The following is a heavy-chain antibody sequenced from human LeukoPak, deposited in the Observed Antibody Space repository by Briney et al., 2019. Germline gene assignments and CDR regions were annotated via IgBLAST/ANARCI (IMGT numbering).Heavy chain of an antibody. CDR3: ARSAWGYAFDI. Sequence: SETLSLTCSVSGGSMRNYYWSWIWQPPGKGLEWIGYIHYSGSTNYSPSLKSRVTTSLDTSKNQFSLKLSSVTAADTAMYYCARSAWGYAFDIWGQGTMVTVSS. D-gene: IGHD3-16*01. CDR2: IHYSGST. CDR1: GGSMRNYY. V-gene: IGHV4-59*01. J-gene: IGHJ3*02.